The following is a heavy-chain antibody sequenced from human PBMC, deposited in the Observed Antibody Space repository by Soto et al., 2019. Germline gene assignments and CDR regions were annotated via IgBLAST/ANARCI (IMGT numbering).Heavy chain of an antibody. CDR1: GYTFTSYA. CDR3: ARSPGYSYGDY. CDR2: INAGNGNT. J-gene: IGHJ4*02. D-gene: IGHD5-18*01. V-gene: IGHV1-3*01. Sequence: QVQLVQSGAEVKKPGASVKVSCKASGYTFTSYAMHWVRQAPGQRLEWMGWINAGNGNTKYSQKFQGRVTLTRDTSASTAYMELSSLRSEDTAVYYCARSPGYSYGDYWGQGTLVTVSS.